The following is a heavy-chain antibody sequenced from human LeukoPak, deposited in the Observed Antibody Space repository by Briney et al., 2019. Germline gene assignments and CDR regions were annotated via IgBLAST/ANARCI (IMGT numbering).Heavy chain of an antibody. V-gene: IGHV1-58*01. D-gene: IGHD4-23*01. CDR1: GFTFTSSA. Sequence: GASVMVSCKASGFTFTSSAVQWVRQARGQRLEWIGWIVVGSGNTNYAQKFQERVTITRDMSTSTAYMELSSLRSEDTAVHYCAADFGATVVTPLDYWGQGTLVTVSS. CDR3: AADFGATVVTPLDY. J-gene: IGHJ4*02. CDR2: IVVGSGNT.